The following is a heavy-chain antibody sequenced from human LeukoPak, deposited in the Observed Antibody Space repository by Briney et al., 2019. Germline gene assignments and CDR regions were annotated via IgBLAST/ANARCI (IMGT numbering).Heavy chain of an antibody. D-gene: IGHD6-13*01. J-gene: IGHJ4*02. Sequence: GGSLRLSCAASGFTFSDYYMSWIRQPPGKGLEWVTYISSSGSTIYYADSVKGRFTISRDNAKNSLYLQMNSLRAEDTAVYYCARDLGYSSSWYFGYWGQGTLVTVSS. CDR1: GFTFSDYY. V-gene: IGHV3-11*04. CDR3: ARDLGYSSSWYFGY. CDR2: ISSSGSTI.